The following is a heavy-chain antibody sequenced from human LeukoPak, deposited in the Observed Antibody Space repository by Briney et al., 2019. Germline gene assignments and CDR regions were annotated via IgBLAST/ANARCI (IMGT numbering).Heavy chain of an antibody. D-gene: IGHD3-10*01. CDR3: ARDGFGEFPDAFDI. Sequence: SETLSLTCTVSGGSISSYYWSWIRQPPGKGLEWIGYIYYSGSTNYNPSLKSRVTISVDTSKNQFSLRLSSVTAADTAVYYCARDGFGEFPDAFDIWGQGTMVTVSS. CDR1: GGSISSYY. V-gene: IGHV4-59*01. CDR2: IYYSGST. J-gene: IGHJ3*02.